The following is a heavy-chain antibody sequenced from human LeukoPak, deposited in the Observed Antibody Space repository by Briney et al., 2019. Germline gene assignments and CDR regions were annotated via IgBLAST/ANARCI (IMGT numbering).Heavy chain of an antibody. D-gene: IGHD5-18*01. V-gene: IGHV1-2*06. Sequence: ASVKVSCKASGYTFTGYYMHWVRQAPGQGLEWMGRINPNSGGTNYAQKFQGRVTMTRDTSISTAYMELSRLRSDDTAVYYCARDLRGEVWKQLWFYESAYYYYYGMDVWGQGTTVTVSS. CDR3: ARDLRGEVWKQLWFYESAYYYYYGMDV. J-gene: IGHJ6*02. CDR2: INPNSGGT. CDR1: GYTFTGYY.